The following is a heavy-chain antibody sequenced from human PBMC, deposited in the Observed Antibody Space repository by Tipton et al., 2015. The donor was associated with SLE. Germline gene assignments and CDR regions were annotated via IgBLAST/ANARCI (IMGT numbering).Heavy chain of an antibody. V-gene: IGHV4-59*01. Sequence: LRLSCTVSGDSISSYYWSWIRQPPGKGLEWIGYIYYSGSTNYNPSLKSRVTISVDTSKNQFSLKLSSVTAADTAVYYCARLDYYDSRGNYFDYWGQGTLVTVSS. CDR3: ARLDYYDSRGNYFDY. CDR1: GDSISSYY. D-gene: IGHD3-22*01. J-gene: IGHJ4*02. CDR2: IYYSGST.